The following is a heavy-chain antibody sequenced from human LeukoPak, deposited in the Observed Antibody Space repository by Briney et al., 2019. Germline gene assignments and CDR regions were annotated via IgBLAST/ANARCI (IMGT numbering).Heavy chain of an antibody. CDR2: INTNSGNP. D-gene: IGHD6-19*01. V-gene: IGHV7-4-1*02. CDR3: ARDLGSSGGDDWFDP. J-gene: IGHJ5*02. CDR1: GYIFIRYG. Sequence: GASVKVSCKASGYIFIRYGMNWVRQGPGQGLDWMGWINTNSGNPTYAQGFTGRFVFSLDTSVSTAYLQISSLKAEDTAVYYCARDLGSSGGDDWFDPWGQGTLVTVSS.